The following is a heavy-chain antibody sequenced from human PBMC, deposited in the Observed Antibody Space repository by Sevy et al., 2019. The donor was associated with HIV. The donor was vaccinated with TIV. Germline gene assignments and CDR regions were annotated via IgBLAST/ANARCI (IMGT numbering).Heavy chain of an antibody. CDR1: GFTFDDYA. Sequence: SLKISCAASGFTFDDYAMHWVRQAPGKGLEWVSGTSWNSGSIGYADSVKGRFTISRDNAKNSLYLQMNSLRAEDTALYYCAKDRVRGVNSLGMDVWGQGTTVTVSS. CDR2: TSWNSGSI. J-gene: IGHJ6*02. D-gene: IGHD3-10*01. V-gene: IGHV3-9*01. CDR3: AKDRVRGVNSLGMDV.